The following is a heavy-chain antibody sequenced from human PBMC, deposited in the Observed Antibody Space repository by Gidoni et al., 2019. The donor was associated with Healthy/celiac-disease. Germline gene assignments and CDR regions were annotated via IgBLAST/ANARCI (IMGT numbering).Heavy chain of an antibody. CDR3: VGATTSGRAFDI. V-gene: IGHV1-2*04. CDR1: GYTFTGYY. J-gene: IGHJ3*02. Sequence: QVQLVQSGAEVKKPGASVKVSCTASGYTFTGYYMHWVRQAPGQGLEWMGWINPNSGGTNYAQKFQGWVTMTRDTSISTAYMELSRLRSDDTAVYYCVGATTSGRAFDIWGQGTMVTVSS. CDR2: INPNSGGT. D-gene: IGHD1-26*01.